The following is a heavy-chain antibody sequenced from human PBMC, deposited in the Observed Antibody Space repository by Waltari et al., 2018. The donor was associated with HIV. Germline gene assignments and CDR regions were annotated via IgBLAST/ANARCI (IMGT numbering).Heavy chain of an antibody. D-gene: IGHD5-18*01. CDR2: IYIGGST. Sequence: EVQLVETGGGLIQPGGSLRLSCAAPGFTVSSNYMSWVRQAPGQGLELSSVIYIGGSTYYADSVKGRCTISRDNSKNTLYLQMNILRAEDTAVYYCARVDTAMVNDYWGQGTLVTVSS. V-gene: IGHV3-53*02. CDR3: ARVDTAMVNDY. CDR1: GFTVSSNY. J-gene: IGHJ4*02.